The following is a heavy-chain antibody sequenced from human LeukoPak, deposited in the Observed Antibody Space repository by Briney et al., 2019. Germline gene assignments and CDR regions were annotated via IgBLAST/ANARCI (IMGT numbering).Heavy chain of an antibody. D-gene: IGHD5-18*01. Sequence: PSETLSLTCTVSGGSISSYYWSWIRQPPGKGLEWIGYIYYSGNTNYNPSLKSRVTISIDTSKNQNSLKLSSVTAAGTAVYYCARVGYAYAFDPWGQGTLITVSS. V-gene: IGHV4-59*08. CDR3: ARVGYAYAFDP. J-gene: IGHJ5*02. CDR2: IYYSGNT. CDR1: GGSISSYY.